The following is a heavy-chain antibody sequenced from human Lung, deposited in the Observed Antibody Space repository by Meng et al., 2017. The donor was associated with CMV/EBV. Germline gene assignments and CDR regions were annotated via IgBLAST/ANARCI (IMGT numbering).Heavy chain of an antibody. CDR3: AHRALYYDFWSGYYIPRYVMDF. CDR2: IYWNDDK. V-gene: IGHV2-5*01. J-gene: IGHJ6*02. Sequence: SGPTLVKPTQTLTLTCTFSGFSLSTSGVGVGWIRQPPGKALEWRALIYWNDDKRYSPSLKSRLTITKDTSKNQVVLTMTNMDPVDTATYYCAHRALYYDFWSGYYIPRYVMDFWGQGXTVTVSS. D-gene: IGHD3-3*01. CDR1: GFSLSTSGVG.